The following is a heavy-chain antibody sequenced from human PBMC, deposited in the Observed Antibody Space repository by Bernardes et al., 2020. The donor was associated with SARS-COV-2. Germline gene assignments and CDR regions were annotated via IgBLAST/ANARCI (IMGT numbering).Heavy chain of an antibody. V-gene: IGHV4-61*03. Sequence: SETLSLTCIVSGDSVSNGAFYWTWIRQPPGKGLEWIALIYYTGTTYYTPSLANRVTVSLDPSNNDFSLTLTSVTAADTAVYFCVRDRSVGGTRPGYFDAWGQGTLVTVYS. J-gene: IGHJ4*02. CDR2: IYYTGTT. D-gene: IGHD6-19*01. CDR1: GDSVSNGAFY. CDR3: VRDRSVGGTRPGYFDA.